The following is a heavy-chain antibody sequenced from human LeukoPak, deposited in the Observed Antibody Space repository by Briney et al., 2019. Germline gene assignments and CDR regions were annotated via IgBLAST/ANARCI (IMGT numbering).Heavy chain of an antibody. V-gene: IGHV3-23*01. D-gene: IGHD1-26*01. J-gene: IGHJ3*02. CDR3: AKEKVGATVRDAFDI. CDR1: GFTISSYA. Sequence: GGSLTLSCAASGFTISSYAKSWVRQAPRTGQDRVSAISGSGGSTYYADAVKGWLTISRDNSKNTLYLQMNSLRAEDTAVYYCAKEKVGATVRDAFDIWGQGTMVTVSS. CDR2: ISGSGGST.